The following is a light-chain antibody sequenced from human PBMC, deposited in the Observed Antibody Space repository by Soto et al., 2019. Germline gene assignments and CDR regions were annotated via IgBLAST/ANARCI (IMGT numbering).Light chain of an antibody. V-gene: IGKV1-5*03. CDR1: QSIDSW. CDR3: QQYNTDSRI. CDR2: KAS. Sequence: DIQMTQSPSTLSASVGDRVTITCRASQSIDSWLAWYQQKPGKAPKLLIYKASTLKSWVPSRFSGSGSGTEFTLSINSLQPDDFATYYCQQYNTDSRIFGQGTRVEVK. J-gene: IGKJ1*01.